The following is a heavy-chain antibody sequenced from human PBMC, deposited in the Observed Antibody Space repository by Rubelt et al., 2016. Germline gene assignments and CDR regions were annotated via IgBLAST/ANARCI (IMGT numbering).Heavy chain of an antibody. V-gene: IGHV1-3*01. CDR3: ATTLYGGHLDY. J-gene: IGHJ4*02. Sequence: NAGNGNTKYSQKFQGRVTITRDTSASTAYMELSSLRSEDTAVYYCATTLYGGHLDYWGQGTLVTVSS. CDR2: NAGNGNT. D-gene: IGHD5-12*01.